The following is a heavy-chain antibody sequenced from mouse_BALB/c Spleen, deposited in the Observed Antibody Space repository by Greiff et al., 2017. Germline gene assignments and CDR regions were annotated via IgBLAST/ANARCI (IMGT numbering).Heavy chain of an antibody. Sequence: VKLMESGPGLVAPSQSLSITCTVSGFSLTSYGVHWVRQPPGKGLEWLGVIWAGGSTNYNSALMSRLSISKDNSKSQVFLKMNSLQTDDTAMYYCAREEIYDGYLYYFDYWGQGTTLTVSS. V-gene: IGHV2-9*02. D-gene: IGHD2-3*01. CDR2: IWAGGST. J-gene: IGHJ2*01. CDR1: GFSLTSYG. CDR3: AREEIYDGYLYYFDY.